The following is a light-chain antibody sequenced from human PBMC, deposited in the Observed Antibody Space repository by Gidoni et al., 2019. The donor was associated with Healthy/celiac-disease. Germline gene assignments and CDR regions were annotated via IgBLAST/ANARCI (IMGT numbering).Light chain of an antibody. V-gene: IGKV1-5*03. CDR2: KAS. J-gene: IGKJ1*01. CDR1: QSISSW. Sequence: IQMTQSPSTLSASVGDRVTITCRARQSISSWLAWYQQKPGKAPKLLIYKASSLESGVPSRCSGSGSGTEFTLTISSLQPDDFATYYRQQYNSHPWTFXQXTKVEIK. CDR3: QQYNSHPWT.